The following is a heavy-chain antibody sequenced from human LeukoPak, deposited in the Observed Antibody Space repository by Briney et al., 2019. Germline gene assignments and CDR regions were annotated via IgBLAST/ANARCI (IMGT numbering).Heavy chain of an antibody. D-gene: IGHD6-13*01. V-gene: IGHV1-2*02. CDR3: ARARGIAARPAYFDY. CDR2: INPNSGGT. J-gene: IGHJ4*02. CDR1: GYTFTGYY. Sequence: ASVKVSCKASGYTFTGYYMHWVRQAPGQGLEWMGWINPNSGGTNYAQKFQGRVTMTRDTSISTAYMELSRLRSDDTAVYHCARARGIAARPAYFDYWGQGTLVTVSS.